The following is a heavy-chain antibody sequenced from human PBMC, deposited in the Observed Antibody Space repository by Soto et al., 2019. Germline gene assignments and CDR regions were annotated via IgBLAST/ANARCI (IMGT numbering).Heavy chain of an antibody. CDR2: FDPEDGET. Sequence: ASVKVSCKVSGYTLTELSMHWVRQAPGKGLEWMGGFDPEDGETIYAQKFQGRVTMTEDTSTDTAYMELSSLRSEDTAVYYCATMLPYDSSAQYFQHWGQGTLVTVSS. CDR3: ATMLPYDSSAQYFQH. CDR1: GYTLTELS. D-gene: IGHD3-22*01. V-gene: IGHV1-24*01. J-gene: IGHJ1*01.